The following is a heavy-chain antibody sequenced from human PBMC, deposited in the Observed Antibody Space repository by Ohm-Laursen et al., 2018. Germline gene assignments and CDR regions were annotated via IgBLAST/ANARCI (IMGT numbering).Heavy chain of an antibody. J-gene: IGHJ4*02. CDR3: VRGLADGVHLN. D-gene: IGHD4-17*01. Sequence: SLRLSCSAPGFTINSNYMNWARQAPGKRLEWVSVIYTGDITSYADSVKGRFTISRDISKNALYLHMNSLRAEDRGVYYCVRGLADGVHLNWGQGTLVAVSS. CDR2: IYTGDIT. V-gene: IGHV3-66*01. CDR1: GFTINSNY.